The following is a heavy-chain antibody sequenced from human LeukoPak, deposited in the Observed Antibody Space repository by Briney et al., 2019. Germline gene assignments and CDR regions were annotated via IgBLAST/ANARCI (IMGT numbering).Heavy chain of an antibody. D-gene: IGHD1/OR15-1a*01. CDR1: GDSVSSNSAA. Sequence: SQTLSLTCAISGDSVSSNSAAWNWIRQSPSRGLKWLGRTYYRSKWISDYAVSVKSRITINADTSKNQFSLQVNSVTPEDTAVYYCARKGTVTTPFDYWGQGILVTVSS. CDR2: TYYRSKWIS. CDR3: ARKGTVTTPFDY. V-gene: IGHV6-1*01. J-gene: IGHJ4*02.